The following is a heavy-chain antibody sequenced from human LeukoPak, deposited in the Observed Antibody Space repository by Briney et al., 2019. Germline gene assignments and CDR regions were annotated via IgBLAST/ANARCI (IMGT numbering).Heavy chain of an antibody. CDR1: GYSFTDYW. CDR2: IYPGDSDT. Sequence: GESLKISFKGSGYSFTDYWIGWVRQLPGKGLERMGIIYPGDSDTRYSPSFQGQVTISADKSISTAYLQWSSLEASDTAIYYCARRLAAPHSFDVWGQGTMVTVSS. J-gene: IGHJ3*01. V-gene: IGHV5-51*01. CDR3: ARRLAAPHSFDV. D-gene: IGHD6-6*01.